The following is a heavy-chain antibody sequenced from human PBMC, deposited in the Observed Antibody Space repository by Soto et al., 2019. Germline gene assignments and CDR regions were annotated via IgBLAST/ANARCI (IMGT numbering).Heavy chain of an antibody. Sequence: QVQLVQSGAEVKKPGASVKVSCKASGYTFTSYGISWVRQAPGQGLEWTGWISAYSGNTKYAQKLQGRVTMTTDTARSTDYMELRSLRSDDTAVYYCARDLNLGLAAGWGQGTLVTVSS. D-gene: IGHD6-13*01. CDR1: GYTFTSYG. CDR2: ISAYSGNT. V-gene: IGHV1-18*01. J-gene: IGHJ4*02. CDR3: ARDLNLGLAAG.